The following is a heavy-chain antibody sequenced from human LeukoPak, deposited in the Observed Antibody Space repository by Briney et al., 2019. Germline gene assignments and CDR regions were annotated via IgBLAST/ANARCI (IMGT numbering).Heavy chain of an antibody. CDR2: IYYSGST. J-gene: IGHJ4*02. V-gene: IGHV4-59*01. CDR1: GGSISSYY. D-gene: IGHD6-13*01. CDR3: AGFNRGGIAAY. Sequence: SETLSLTCTVSGGSISSYYWSWIRQPPGKGLEWIGYIYYSGSTNYNPSLKSRVTISVDTSKNQFSLKLSPVTAADTAVYYCAGFNRGGIAAYWGQGTLVTVSS.